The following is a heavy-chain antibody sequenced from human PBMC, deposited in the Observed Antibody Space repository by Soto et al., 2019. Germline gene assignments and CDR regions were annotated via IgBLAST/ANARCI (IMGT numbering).Heavy chain of an antibody. CDR2: INDNGNLR. D-gene: IGHD2-21*02. J-gene: IGHJ4*02. V-gene: IGHV3-23*01. Sequence: PGGSLRLSCVASGFTFGSYAMTWVRRAPGKGLEWVSTINDNGNLRYYAESVRGRFTISRGNSRNTLYLQLNNLRAEDSARYYCAKAFGDWYPFEKWGLGALVTVSS. CDR3: AKAFGDWYPFEK. CDR1: GFTFGSYA.